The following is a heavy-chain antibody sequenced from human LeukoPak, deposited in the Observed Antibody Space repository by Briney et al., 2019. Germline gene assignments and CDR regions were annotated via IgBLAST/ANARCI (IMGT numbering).Heavy chain of an antibody. CDR3: ARGYGGGGNDY. V-gene: IGHV3-48*03. CDR1: GFTFSSYE. D-gene: IGHD6-19*01. J-gene: IGHJ4*02. Sequence: GGSPRLSCAASGFTFSSYEMNWVRQAPGKGLEWVSYISSSGSTVYYADSVRGRFTISRDNAKNSLYLQMNSVRVEDTAVYYCARGYGGGGNDYWGPGTLVTVSS. CDR2: ISSSGSTV.